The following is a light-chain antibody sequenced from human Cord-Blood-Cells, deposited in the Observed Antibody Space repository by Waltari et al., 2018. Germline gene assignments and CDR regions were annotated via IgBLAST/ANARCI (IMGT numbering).Light chain of an antibody. CDR3: QQYYSYPWT. J-gene: IGKJ1*01. CDR2: AAS. V-gene: IGKV1-8*01. CDR1: QGISSY. Sequence: AIRMTQSPSSLSASTGARVTITCRASQGISSYLAWYQQKPGKAPKLLIYAASTLQSGVPSRFSDSGSGTDFTLTISCLQSEDFATYYCQQYYSYPWTFGQGTKVEIK.